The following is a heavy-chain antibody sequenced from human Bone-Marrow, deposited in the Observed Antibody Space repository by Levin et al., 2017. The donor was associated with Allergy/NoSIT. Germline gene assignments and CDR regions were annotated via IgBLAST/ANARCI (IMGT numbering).Heavy chain of an antibody. V-gene: IGHV4-31*03. Sequence: SQTLSLTCTVFGDSISTTSYHWNWIRHQPGKALEWIGWIYYTGSAQYNPSLKHRATISVDTSQNRISLQLTSITAADTAVYYCARGTALPLFEWSWGQGTLVTVSA. CDR1: GDSISTTSYH. CDR2: IYYTGSA. D-gene: IGHD3-3*01. CDR3: ARGTALPLFEWS. J-gene: IGHJ5*02.